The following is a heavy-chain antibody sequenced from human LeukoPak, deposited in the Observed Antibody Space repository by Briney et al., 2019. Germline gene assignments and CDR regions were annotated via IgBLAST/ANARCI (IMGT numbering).Heavy chain of an antibody. J-gene: IGHJ4*02. CDR1: GFTVSTYW. V-gene: IGHV3-74*01. CDR2: ISSDGATT. D-gene: IGHD3-9*01. CDR3: ARGSGFGV. Sequence: PGGSLRLSCAASGFTVSTYWMHWVRQVPGKGLVRVSGISSDGATTHYADSVGGRFTISRDNAKNTLYLQMNSLRVEDTAVYYCARGSGFGVWGQGTLVTVSS.